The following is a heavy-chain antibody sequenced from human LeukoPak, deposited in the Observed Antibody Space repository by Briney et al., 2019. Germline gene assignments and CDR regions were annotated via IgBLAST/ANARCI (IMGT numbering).Heavy chain of an antibody. CDR3: ARESGYDRDFDY. CDR2: IYYSGST. D-gene: IGHD5-12*01. CDR1: GGSISSYY. V-gene: IGHV4-59*01. J-gene: IGHJ4*02. Sequence: SETLSLTCTVSGGSISSYYWSWIRQPPGKGLEWIGYIYYSGSTNYNPSLKSRVTISVDTSKNQSSLKLSSVTAADTAVYYCARESGYDRDFDYWGQGTLVTVSS.